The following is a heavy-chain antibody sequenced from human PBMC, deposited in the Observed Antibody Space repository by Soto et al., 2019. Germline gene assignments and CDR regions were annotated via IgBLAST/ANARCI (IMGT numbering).Heavy chain of an antibody. Sequence: HVQLVQSGAEVKKPGSSVKLSCKTSGGTFRNYAINWVRQAPGQGLEWMGGSIPVFGTANYAQTFQGRLTINADESASTDDMELSSLRSEDTAVYYCAIPLTKQKLVRGAFYHWGKGTLVTIAS. CDR1: GGTFRNYA. V-gene: IGHV1-69*01. J-gene: IGHJ1*01. CDR3: AIPLTKQKLVRGAFYH. CDR2: SIPVFGTA. D-gene: IGHD6-13*01.